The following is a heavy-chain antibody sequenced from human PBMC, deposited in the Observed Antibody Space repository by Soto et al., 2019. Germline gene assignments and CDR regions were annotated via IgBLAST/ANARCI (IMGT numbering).Heavy chain of an antibody. Sequence: SETLSLTCTVSGGSISSYYWSWIRQPPGKGLEWIGYIYYSGSTNYNPSLKSRVTISVDTSKNQFSLKLSSVTAADTAVYYCARVGSLYYDILNGFAYWGRGTLVTVSS. CDR2: IYYSGST. CDR1: GGSISSYY. CDR3: ARVGSLYYDILNGFAY. J-gene: IGHJ4*02. D-gene: IGHD3-9*01. V-gene: IGHV4-59*01.